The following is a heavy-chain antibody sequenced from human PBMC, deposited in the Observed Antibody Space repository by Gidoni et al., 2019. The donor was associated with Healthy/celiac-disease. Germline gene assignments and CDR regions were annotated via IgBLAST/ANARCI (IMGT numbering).Heavy chain of an antibody. V-gene: IGHV4-39*02. D-gene: IGHD2-2*01. CDR1: GGSISSSSYY. Sequence: QLQLQESGPGLVKPSETLSLTCTVSGGSISSSSYYWGWIRQPPGKGLEWIGSIYYSGSTYYNPSLKRRVTISVDTSKNQFSLKLSSVTAADTAVYYCARDKKGYCSSTSCSQAEFDYWGQGTLVTVSS. J-gene: IGHJ4*02. CDR2: IYYSGST. CDR3: ARDKKGYCSSTSCSQAEFDY.